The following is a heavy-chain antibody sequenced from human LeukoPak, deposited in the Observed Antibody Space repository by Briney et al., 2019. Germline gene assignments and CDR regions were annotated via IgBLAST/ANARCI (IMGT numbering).Heavy chain of an antibody. CDR3: ARDGDSSGFGTS. D-gene: IGHD3-22*01. CDR1: GYTLTELS. V-gene: IGHV1-24*01. CDR2: FDPEDGET. J-gene: IGHJ5*02. Sequence: ASVKVSCKVSGYTLTELSMHWVRQAPGKGLEWMGGFDPEDGETIYAQKFQGRVTMTEDTSTDTAYMELSSLRSDDTAVYYCARDGDSSGFGTSWAQGTLVTVSS.